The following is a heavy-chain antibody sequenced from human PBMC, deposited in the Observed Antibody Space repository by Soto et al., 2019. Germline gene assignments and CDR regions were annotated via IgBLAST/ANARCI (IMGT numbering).Heavy chain of an antibody. V-gene: IGHV1-69*06. J-gene: IGHJ6*02. CDR2: IIPVFGNT. Sequence: QLQLEQSGPEVKKPGSSVKVSCKASGRSFSSDGVSWVRQAPGQGLEWMGGIIPVFGNTKYVQRFQCRLTITADKSTSTVYMEMRSLSSEDTAVYFCARGQYYSSGSAATSYFYFGIDVWGQGTTVIVSS. D-gene: IGHD3-10*01. CDR1: GRSFSSDG. CDR3: ARGQYYSSGSAATSYFYFGIDV.